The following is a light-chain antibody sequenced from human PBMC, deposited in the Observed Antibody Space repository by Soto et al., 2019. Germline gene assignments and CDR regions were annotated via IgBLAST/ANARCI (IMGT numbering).Light chain of an antibody. J-gene: IGKJ5*01. V-gene: IGKV1-16*02. CDR2: AGS. CDR3: QQYNSYPIT. CDR1: QDIRNY. Sequence: DIQMTQSPSSLSASVGDRVTITCRASQDIRNYVAWFQQKPGKAPKSLTSAGSSLQSGVPSKFSGSGSGTDFTLTISSLQPEDFGTYYCQQYNSYPITFGQGTRLEIK.